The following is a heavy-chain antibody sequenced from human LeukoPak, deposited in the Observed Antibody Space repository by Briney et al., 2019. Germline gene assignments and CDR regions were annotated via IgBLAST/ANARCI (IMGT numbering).Heavy chain of an antibody. CDR2: IIPILGIA. CDR1: GGTFSSYT. CDR3: ARGAGYSGWGDWFDP. Sequence: SVKVSCKASGGTFSSYTISWVRQAPGQGLEWMGRIIPILGIANYAQKFQGRVTITADKSTSTAYMELSSLRSEDTAVYYCARGAGYSGWGDWFDPWGQGTLVTVSS. D-gene: IGHD5-12*01. V-gene: IGHV1-69*02. J-gene: IGHJ5*02.